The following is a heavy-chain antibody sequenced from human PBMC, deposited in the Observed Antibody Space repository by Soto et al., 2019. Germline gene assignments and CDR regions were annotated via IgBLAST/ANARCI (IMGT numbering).Heavy chain of an antibody. J-gene: IGHJ4*02. V-gene: IGHV5-10-1*01. CDR2: IDPSDSYT. CDR3: ARLERYTGYELHFDY. D-gene: IGHD5-12*01. CDR1: GYSFTSFW. Sequence: PGESLKISCKGSGYSFTSFWISWVRQMPGKGLEWRGRIDPSDSYTSYSPSFQGHVTISADRSISTAYLQWSSLKASDTAMYYCARLERYTGYELHFDYWGQGTQVTVSS.